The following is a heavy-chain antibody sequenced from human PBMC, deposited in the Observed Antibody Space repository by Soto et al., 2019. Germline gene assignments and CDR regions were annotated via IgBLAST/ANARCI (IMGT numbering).Heavy chain of an antibody. Sequence: QAHLVESGGGVVQPGRSLRLSCAASGFTFTSYGMHWVRQAPGTRLEWVAVISYDGGLQHYADSVKGRFTISRDNSKKMVLLQMNSLRPEDTAVYYCVSDRGYGHASVPYSWGQGTLVSVSS. CDR2: ISYDGGLQ. J-gene: IGHJ4*02. D-gene: IGHD5-18*01. V-gene: IGHV3-30*03. CDR3: VSDRGYGHASVPYS. CDR1: GFTFTSYG.